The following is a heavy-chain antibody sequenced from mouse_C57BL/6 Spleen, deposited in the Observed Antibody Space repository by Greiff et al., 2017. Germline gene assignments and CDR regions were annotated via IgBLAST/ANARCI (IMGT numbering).Heavy chain of an antibody. CDR1: GYAFSSYW. CDR2: IYPGDGDT. J-gene: IGHJ2*01. V-gene: IGHV1-80*01. CDR3: ARETTVVARFDY. Sequence: QVQLKESGAELVKPGASVKISCKASGYAFSSYWMNWVKQRPGKGLEWIGQIYPGDGDTNYNGKFKGKATLTADKSSSTAYMQLSSLTSADSAVYFCARETTVVARFDYWGQGTTLTVSS. D-gene: IGHD1-1*01.